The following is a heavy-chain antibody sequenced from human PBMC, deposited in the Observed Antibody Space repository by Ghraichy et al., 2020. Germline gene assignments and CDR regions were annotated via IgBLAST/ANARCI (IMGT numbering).Heavy chain of an antibody. CDR2: ISGSGGST. D-gene: IGHD2-15*01. J-gene: IGHJ6*02. Sequence: GGSLRLSCAASGFTFSSYAMSLVRQAPGKGLEWVSAISGSGGSTYYADSGKGRFTISRDNSKNTLYLQMNSLRAEDTAVYYCSRGYCSGGSCPYGMDVWGQGTTVTVSS. CDR3: SRGYCSGGSCPYGMDV. V-gene: IGHV3-23*01. CDR1: GFTFSSYA.